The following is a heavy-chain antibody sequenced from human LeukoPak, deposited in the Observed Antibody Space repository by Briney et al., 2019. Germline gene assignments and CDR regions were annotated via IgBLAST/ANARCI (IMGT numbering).Heavy chain of an antibody. V-gene: IGHV4-34*01. Sequence: KPSETLSLTCTVSGGSISSYYWSWSRQPPGKGLEWIGEINHSGSTNYNPSLKSRVTISVDTSKNQFSLKLSSVTAADTAVYYCARRESRWLQLSPYYFDYWGQGTLVTVSS. J-gene: IGHJ4*02. CDR3: ARRESRWLQLSPYYFDY. CDR1: GGSISSYY. CDR2: INHSGST. D-gene: IGHD5-24*01.